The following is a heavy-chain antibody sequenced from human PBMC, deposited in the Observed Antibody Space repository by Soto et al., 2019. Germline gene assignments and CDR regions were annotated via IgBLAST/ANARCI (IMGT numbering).Heavy chain of an antibody. D-gene: IGHD3-22*01. Sequence: GESLKISCKGSGYSFSNNWIGWVRQMPGKGLEWMGIIYPGDSDTRYSPSFQGQVTISADKSISTAYLQWSSLKASDTAMYYCARHSSGYPQSNDYWGQGTLVTVSS. CDR3: ARHSSGYPQSNDY. CDR2: IYPGDSDT. J-gene: IGHJ4*02. V-gene: IGHV5-51*01. CDR1: GYSFSNNW.